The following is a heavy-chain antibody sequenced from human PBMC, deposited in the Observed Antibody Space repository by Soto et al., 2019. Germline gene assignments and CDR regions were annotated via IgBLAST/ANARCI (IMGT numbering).Heavy chain of an antibody. V-gene: IGHV4-39*02. J-gene: IGHJ6*02. CDR3: AREDDGGDRDYYGLDV. CDR1: GGSISSSSYY. CDR2: IYYSGSA. D-gene: IGHD2-21*02. Sequence: SETLSLTCTVSGGSISSSSYYWGWIRQPPGKGLECIGSIYYSGSAYYNPSLKSRVTISVDTSKNQFSLKLSSVTAADTAVYYCAREDDGGDRDYYGLDVWGQGTTVTVSS.